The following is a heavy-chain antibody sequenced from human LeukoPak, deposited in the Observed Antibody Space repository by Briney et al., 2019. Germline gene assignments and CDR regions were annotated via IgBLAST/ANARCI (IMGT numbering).Heavy chain of an antibody. CDR3: ARHMTTVVTSLDN. CDR1: GYDFSSYG. D-gene: IGHD4-23*01. J-gene: IGHJ4*02. Sequence: ASVKVSCKASGYDFSSYGISWVRQAPGQGLQWMGWISVYNGKTKYGPLQGRVTMTTDTSTDTVYMELRGLSSDDTAMYYCARHMTTVVTSLDNWGQGTLVIVSS. CDR2: ISVYNGKT. V-gene: IGHV1-18*01.